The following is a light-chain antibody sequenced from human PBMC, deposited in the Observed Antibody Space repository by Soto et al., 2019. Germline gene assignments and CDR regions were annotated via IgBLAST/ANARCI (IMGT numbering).Light chain of an antibody. V-gene: IGLV1-40*01. CDR3: QSYDSSLSVV. Sequence: QSVRTQPPSVSGAPGQRVTISCTGSSSNIGAGYDVHWYQQLPGTAPKLLIYVNSNRPSGVPDRFSGSKSGTSASLAITGLQAEDEADYYCQSYDSSLSVVFGGGTQLTVL. CDR1: SSNIGAGYD. CDR2: VNS. J-gene: IGLJ2*01.